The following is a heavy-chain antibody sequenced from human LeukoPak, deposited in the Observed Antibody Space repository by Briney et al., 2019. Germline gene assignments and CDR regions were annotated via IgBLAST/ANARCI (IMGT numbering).Heavy chain of an antibody. Sequence: PGGSLRLSCAASGSTFSNYGMHWVRQAPGKGLEWVAVIGYDGSNKYYAGSVKGRFTIPRDNYKNTLYVQMNSLRDEDTAVYYCARGNGWHIDSWGQGTLVTVSS. CDR1: GSTFSNYG. J-gene: IGHJ4*02. V-gene: IGHV3-30*03. CDR3: ARGNGWHIDS. CDR2: IGYDGSNK. D-gene: IGHD6-19*01.